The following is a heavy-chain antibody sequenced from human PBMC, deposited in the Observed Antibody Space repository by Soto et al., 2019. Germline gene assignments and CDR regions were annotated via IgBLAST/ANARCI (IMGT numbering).Heavy chain of an antibody. CDR2: ISSSSSTI. CDR3: ARDQDVLRFLEWLPDAFDI. D-gene: IGHD3-3*01. Sequence: GGSLRLSCAASGFTFSSYSMNWVRQAPGKGLEWVSYISSSSSTIYYADSVKGRFTISRDNAKNSLYLQMNSLRAEDTAVYYCARDQDVLRFLEWLPDAFDIWGQGTMVTVSS. V-gene: IGHV3-48*01. J-gene: IGHJ3*02. CDR1: GFTFSSYS.